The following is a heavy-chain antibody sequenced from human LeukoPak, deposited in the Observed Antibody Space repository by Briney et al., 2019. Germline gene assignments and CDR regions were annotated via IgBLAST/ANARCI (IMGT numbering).Heavy chain of an antibody. J-gene: IGHJ4*02. CDR2: IHPSTGNP. CDR3: ARAFQSLGGLSLPGY. Sequence: ASVKVSCKASGYSFTNYAMNWVRQAPGQGLEWMGWIHPSTGNPTYAQGFTGRFVFSLDTSVSTTYLQISSLKAEDTAVYFCARAFQSLGGLSLPGYWGQGTLVTVSS. D-gene: IGHD3-16*02. CDR1: GYSFTNYA. V-gene: IGHV7-4-1*02.